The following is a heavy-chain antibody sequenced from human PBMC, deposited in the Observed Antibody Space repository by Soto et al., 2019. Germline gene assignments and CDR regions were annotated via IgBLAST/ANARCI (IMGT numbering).Heavy chain of an antibody. CDR1: GFSFSSYA. J-gene: IGHJ4*02. Sequence: QVQLVESGGGVVQPGRSLRLSCAASGFSFSSYAMHWVRQAPGKGLEWVAVISYDGSNKYYADSVKGRFTISRDNSKNTLYLQMNSLRAEDTAVYYCARGWGAYSSSSEFDYWGQGTLVTVSS. D-gene: IGHD6-6*01. CDR2: ISYDGSNK. CDR3: ARGWGAYSSSSEFDY. V-gene: IGHV3-30-3*01.